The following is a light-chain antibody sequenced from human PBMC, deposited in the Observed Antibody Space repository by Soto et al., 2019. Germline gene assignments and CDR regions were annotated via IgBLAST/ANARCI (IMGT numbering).Light chain of an antibody. CDR1: QGIGNA. V-gene: IGKV1-17*01. CDR2: GAS. Sequence: DIQMTQSPSSLSASVGDRGTMSCRASQGIGNALGWYQQKPGNPPKVLIYGASNLQSGVPSRFSGSGSGTEFTLTISSLQPDDFATYYCQHYNSYSEAFGQGTKVDIK. CDR3: QHYNSYSEA. J-gene: IGKJ1*01.